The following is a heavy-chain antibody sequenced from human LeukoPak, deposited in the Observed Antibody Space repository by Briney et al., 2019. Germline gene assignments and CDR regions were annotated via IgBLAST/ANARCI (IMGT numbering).Heavy chain of an antibody. Sequence: SETLSLTCAVYGGSFSGYYWSWIRQPPGKGLEWIGEINYSGSTNYNPSLKSRVTISVDTSKNQFSLKLSSVTAAVTAVYYCARGRVAVAGRSFDYWGQGTLVTVSS. J-gene: IGHJ4*02. D-gene: IGHD6-19*01. V-gene: IGHV4-34*01. CDR2: INYSGST. CDR3: ARGRVAVAGRSFDY. CDR1: GGSFSGYY.